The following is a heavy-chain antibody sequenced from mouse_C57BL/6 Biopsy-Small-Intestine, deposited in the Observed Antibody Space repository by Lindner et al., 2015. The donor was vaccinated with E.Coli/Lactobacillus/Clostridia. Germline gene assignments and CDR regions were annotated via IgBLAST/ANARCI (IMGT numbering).Heavy chain of an antibody. CDR2: ISAYNAKT. CDR1: GYTFNKFY. CDR3: ARGPDYDNSGHPTSDL. Sequence: SVKVSCKASGYTFNKFYINWVRQAPGQGLEWMGWISAYNAKTDYAQNVQDRVTMTIDRSTNTASMELRSLRADDTAVYYCARGPDYDNSGHPTSDLWGQGTLVTVSS. V-gene: IGHV1-84*02. D-gene: IGHD1-3*01. J-gene: IGHJ4*01.